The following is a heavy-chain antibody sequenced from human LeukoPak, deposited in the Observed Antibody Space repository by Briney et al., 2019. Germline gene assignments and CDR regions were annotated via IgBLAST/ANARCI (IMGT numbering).Heavy chain of an antibody. V-gene: IGHV4-59*08. CDR1: GASISGYY. CDR3: ARRGFFDS. Sequence: SETLSLTCTVSGASISGYYWSWIRQPPGKGLEWIGFISDSGSINYDPSLKSRATISVDTSKNQFSLMMSSVTAADTAVYYCARRGFFDSWGQGTLVTISS. J-gene: IGHJ4*02. CDR2: ISDSGSI.